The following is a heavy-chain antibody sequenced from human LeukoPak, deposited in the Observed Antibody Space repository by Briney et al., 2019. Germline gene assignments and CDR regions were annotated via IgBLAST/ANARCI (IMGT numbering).Heavy chain of an antibody. V-gene: IGHV3-23*01. CDR3: ARHDSFIPY. D-gene: IGHD3-16*02. Sequence: PGGSLRLSCAASGFTFSDYAMSWVRQAAGKGLEWVSGISDTGRRTYYTDSAQGRFTISRDESKKTVYLLMNTLRAEDTAVYFCARHDSFIPYWGQGTLVTVSS. CDR1: GFTFSDYA. CDR2: ISDTGRRT. J-gene: IGHJ4*02.